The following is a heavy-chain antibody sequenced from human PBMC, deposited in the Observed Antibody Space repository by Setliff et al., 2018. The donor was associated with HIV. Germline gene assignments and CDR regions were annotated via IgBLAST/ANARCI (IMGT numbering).Heavy chain of an antibody. D-gene: IGHD2-15*01. CDR1: GGSISSSTYY. Sequence: PSETLSLTCTVSGGSISSSTYYWGWIRQPPGKGLEWIGTISYSGSTYYNPSLKSRVIISVDTSKNQFSLKLSSVTAADTAVYYCASPRGYCSGGTCHFWYFDLWGRGTLVTVSS. CDR3: ASPRGYCSGGTCHFWYFDL. CDR2: ISYSGST. V-gene: IGHV4-39*01. J-gene: IGHJ2*01.